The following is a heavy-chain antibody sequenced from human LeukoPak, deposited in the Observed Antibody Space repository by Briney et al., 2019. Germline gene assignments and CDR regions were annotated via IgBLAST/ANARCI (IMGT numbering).Heavy chain of an antibody. J-gene: IGHJ3*02. CDR2: ITTSSSYI. CDR3: ARVGGKLRFLEWLGAFDI. V-gene: IGHV3-21*01. Sequence: GGSLRLSCAASGFTFRSYIMNWLRQAPGKGLEWVSSITTSSSYIYYADSVKGRFTISRDNAKNSLYLQMNSLRAEDTAVYYCARVGGKLRFLEWLGAFDIWGQGTMVTVSS. D-gene: IGHD3-3*01. CDR1: GFTFRSYI.